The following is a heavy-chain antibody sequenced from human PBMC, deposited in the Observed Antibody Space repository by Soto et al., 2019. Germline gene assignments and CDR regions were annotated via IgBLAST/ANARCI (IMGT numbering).Heavy chain of an antibody. V-gene: IGHV4-31*01. CDR1: GGSISSGGYY. D-gene: IGHD1-26*01. J-gene: IGHJ4*02. Sequence: QVQLQESGPGLVKPSQTLSLTCTVSGGSISSGGYYWSWIRQHPGKGLEWIGYIYYSGSTYYNPSLTIPVNIPVDTSKNQVSLKLSSVTAADTAVYYCAGIYSGSPGGTLRYWGQGTLVTVSS. CDR3: AGIYSGSPGGTLRY. CDR2: IYYSGST.